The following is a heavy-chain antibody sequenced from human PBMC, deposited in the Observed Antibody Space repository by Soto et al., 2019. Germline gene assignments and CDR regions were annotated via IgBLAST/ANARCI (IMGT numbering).Heavy chain of an antibody. D-gene: IGHD3-3*01. CDR1: GGSISSYY. Sequence: SETLSLTCTVSGGSISSYYWSWIRQPAGKGLEWIGRIYTSGSTNYNPSLKSRVTMSVDTSKNQFSLKLSSVTAADTAVYYCARGDLSWSGYYVGWFDPWGQGSVVTVSS. CDR3: ARGDLSWSGYYVGWFDP. CDR2: IYTSGST. V-gene: IGHV4-4*07. J-gene: IGHJ5*02.